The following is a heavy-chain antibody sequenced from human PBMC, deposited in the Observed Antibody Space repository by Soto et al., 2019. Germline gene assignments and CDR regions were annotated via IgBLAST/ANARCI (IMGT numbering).Heavy chain of an antibody. Sequence: QVQLVESGGGVVQPGRSLRLSCAASGFTFTTYAIHWVRQAPGKGLEWVAVISNDGRGKYYADSVKGRFTISRDNSKNNMYMQMNSLRSDDTAVYYCARDQFFGGGRSCYYFDFWGQGTLVTVSS. V-gene: IGHV3-30*04. D-gene: IGHD2-15*01. CDR2: ISNDGRGK. J-gene: IGHJ4*02. CDR1: GFTFTTYA. CDR3: ARDQFFGGGRSCYYFDF.